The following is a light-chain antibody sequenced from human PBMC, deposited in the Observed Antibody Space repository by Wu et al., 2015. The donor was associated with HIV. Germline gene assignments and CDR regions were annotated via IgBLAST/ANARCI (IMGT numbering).Light chain of an antibody. J-gene: IGKJ4*01. CDR1: ESVSIY. Sequence: EIVLTQSPATLSLSPGERATLSCRASESVSIYLAWYQQKPGQAPRLLIYDTSNRATGIPARFAGSGYGTDFTLTISSLEPEDFGIYYCQQRSDWPALTFGGGTK. CDR3: QQRSDWPALT. CDR2: DTS. V-gene: IGKV3-11*01.